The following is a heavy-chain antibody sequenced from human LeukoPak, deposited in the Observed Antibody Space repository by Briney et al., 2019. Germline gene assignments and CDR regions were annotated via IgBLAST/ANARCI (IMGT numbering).Heavy chain of an antibody. CDR3: ARGYYTVQGLFFDL. D-gene: IGHD2-2*02. Sequence: SETLSLNCTVSGGSISSSSYYWGWIRNPPGKELEGIRSIYYSGSTYYNPSLKSRVTISVDTSKNQFSLKLSSVTAADTAVYYCARGYYTVQGLFFDLWGQGALVTVSS. J-gene: IGHJ4*02. CDR1: GGSISSSSYY. CDR2: IYYSGST. V-gene: IGHV4-39*01.